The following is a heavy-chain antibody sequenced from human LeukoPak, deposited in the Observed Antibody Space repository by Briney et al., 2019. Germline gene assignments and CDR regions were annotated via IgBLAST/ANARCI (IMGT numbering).Heavy chain of an antibody. D-gene: IGHD3-22*01. CDR1: GFTFSSYA. Sequence: GGSLRLSCAASGFTFSSYAMSWVRQAPGKGLEWVSAISGSGGSTYYADSVKGRFTISRDNSKNTLYLQMNSLRAEDTAVYYCAKDLRDSSGYYVWYFQHWGQGTLVTVSS. CDR3: AKDLRDSSGYYVWYFQH. CDR2: ISGSGGST. V-gene: IGHV3-23*01. J-gene: IGHJ1*01.